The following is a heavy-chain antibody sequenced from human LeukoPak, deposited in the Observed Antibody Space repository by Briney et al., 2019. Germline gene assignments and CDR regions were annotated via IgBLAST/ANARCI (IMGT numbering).Heavy chain of an antibody. Sequence: GGSLRLSCAASGLTFSSYSMNWVRQAPGKGLEWVSSISSSSSYIYYADSVKGRFTISRDNAKSSLYLQMNSLRAEDTAVYYCARGSTTVTTPCLDYWGQGTLVTVSS. J-gene: IGHJ4*02. CDR3: ARGSTTVTTPCLDY. V-gene: IGHV3-21*01. D-gene: IGHD4-17*01. CDR2: ISSSSSYI. CDR1: GLTFSSYS.